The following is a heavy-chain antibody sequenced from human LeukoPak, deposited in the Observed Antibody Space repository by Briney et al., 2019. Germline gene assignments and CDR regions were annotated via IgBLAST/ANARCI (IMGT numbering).Heavy chain of an antibody. V-gene: IGHV1-18*04. CDR3: ARDLKRGYSSGRYSWGTGSSNDY. Sequence: WASVKVSCKASGYTFTGYYIHWVRQAPGQGLEWMGWISAYNGNTNYAQKLQGRVTMTTDTSTSTAYMELRSLRSDDTAVYYCARDLKRGYSSGRYSWGTGSSNDYWGQGTLVTVSS. D-gene: IGHD6-19*01. J-gene: IGHJ4*02. CDR2: ISAYNGNT. CDR1: GYTFTGYY.